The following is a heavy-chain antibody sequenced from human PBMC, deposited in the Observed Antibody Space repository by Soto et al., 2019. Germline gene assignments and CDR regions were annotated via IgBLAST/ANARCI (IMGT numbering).Heavy chain of an antibody. J-gene: IGHJ6*02. V-gene: IGHV3-23*01. CDR3: AKSEDLRLIVFGVRYHGMDV. CDR2: ISGSGDST. D-gene: IGHD3-3*01. Sequence: EVQVLESGGGLVQPGGSLRLSCAASGFTFSSHAMSWVRQAPGKGLEWVSVISGSGDSTYYADSVTGRFTISRDNSKNTLYLQMNSLRAEDTAVYYCAKSEDLRLIVFGVRYHGMDVWGQGTTVTVSS. CDR1: GFTFSSHA.